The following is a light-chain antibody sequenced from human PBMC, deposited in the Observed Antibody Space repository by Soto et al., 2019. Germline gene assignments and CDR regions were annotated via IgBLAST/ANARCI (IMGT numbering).Light chain of an antibody. J-gene: IGLJ2*01. CDR1: SSDVGSYNL. V-gene: IGLV2-23*02. CDR3: CSYVGSSTFVHVV. Sequence: QSALTQPASVSGSPGQSITISCTGTSSDVGSYNLVSWYQQHPGKAPKLMIYEVSKRPSGVSNRFSGSKSGNTASLTISGLQAEDEADYYCCSYVGSSTFVHVVFGGGTKLTVL. CDR2: EVS.